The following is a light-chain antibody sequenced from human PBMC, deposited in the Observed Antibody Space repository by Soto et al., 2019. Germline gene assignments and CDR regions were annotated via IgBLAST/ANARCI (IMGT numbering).Light chain of an antibody. CDR2: DAS. CDR1: QGVSSY. J-gene: IGKJ4*01. Sequence: EIVLTQSPATLSLSPGERATLSCRASQGVSSYLAWYQQKPGQAPRLLIYDASNRASGIPARFSGSGSGTEFTLTISSLQPDDFATYYCQQYNSYSPITFGGGTKVDIK. V-gene: IGKV3D-11*01. CDR3: QQYNSYSPIT.